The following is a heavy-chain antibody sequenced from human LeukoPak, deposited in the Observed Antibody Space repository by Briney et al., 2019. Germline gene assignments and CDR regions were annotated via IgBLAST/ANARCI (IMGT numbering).Heavy chain of an antibody. CDR3: ARDAWYYGSGSYAGEDY. V-gene: IGHV4-34*01. D-gene: IGHD3-10*01. CDR1: GGSFSGYY. J-gene: IGHJ4*02. Sequence: SETLSLTCAVYGGSFSGYYWSWIRQPPGKGLEWIGEINHSGSTYYNPSLKSRVTISVDTSKNQFSLKLSSVTAADTAVYYCARDAWYYGSGSYAGEDYWGQGTLVTVSS. CDR2: INHSGST.